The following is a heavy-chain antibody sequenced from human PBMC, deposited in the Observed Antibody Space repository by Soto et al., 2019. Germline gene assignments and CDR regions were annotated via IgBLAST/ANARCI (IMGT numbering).Heavy chain of an antibody. J-gene: IGHJ4*02. Sequence: GGSLRLSCAASGFTFSSYGMHWVRQAPGKGLEWVAVISYDGSNKYYADSVKGRFTISRDNSKNTLYLQMNSLRAEDTAVYYCAKGIGDGYNLGYWGQGTLVTVSS. CDR2: ISYDGSNK. V-gene: IGHV3-30*18. CDR1: GFTFSSYG. D-gene: IGHD5-12*01. CDR3: AKGIGDGYNLGY.